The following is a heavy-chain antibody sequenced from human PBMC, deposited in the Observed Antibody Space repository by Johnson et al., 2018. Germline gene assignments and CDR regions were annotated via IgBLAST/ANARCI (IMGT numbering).Heavy chain of an antibody. CDR2: IRSKAYGGTT. CDR1: GFTFSTQG. J-gene: IGHJ1*01. Sequence: EVQLVESGGGVVQPGRSLRLSCAASGFTFSTQGMHWVRQTPGKGLEWVALIRSKAYGGTTEYAASVRDRFTLSRDDSRSIAYLQMDSLKTEDTAVYYCATDPSVVPHWGQGTLVTVSS. CDR3: ATDPSVVPH. V-gene: IGHV3-49*04.